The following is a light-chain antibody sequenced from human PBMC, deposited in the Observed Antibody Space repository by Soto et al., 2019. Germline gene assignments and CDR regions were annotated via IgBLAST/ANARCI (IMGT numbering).Light chain of an antibody. V-gene: IGKV1-12*01. J-gene: IGKJ4*01. CDR2: TAS. CDR1: QDISYA. Sequence: DLQMTQSPSSVSASVGDRVTITCRASQDISYALAWFQQKPGEAPRLLIYTASSLHSGVASRFSGSGSGTDFTLTISSLQPEDFATYYCQQGNSFPLTFGGGTRVEIK. CDR3: QQGNSFPLT.